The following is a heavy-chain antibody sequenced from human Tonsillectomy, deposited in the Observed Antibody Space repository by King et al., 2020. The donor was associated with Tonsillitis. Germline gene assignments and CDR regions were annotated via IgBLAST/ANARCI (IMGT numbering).Heavy chain of an antibody. Sequence: QLVQSGGGLVQRGGSLRLSCAASGFTFSSCAMNWVRQAPGKGLEWVSGVSASGGGTYYADSVKGRFTISRDNSKKTLYLQMNSLRAEDTAVYYCAKGNGGNSGWYFDRWGRGTLVTVSS. CDR1: GFTFSSCA. CDR2: VSASGGGT. D-gene: IGHD4-23*01. V-gene: IGHV3-23*04. J-gene: IGHJ2*01. CDR3: AKGNGGNSGWYFDR.